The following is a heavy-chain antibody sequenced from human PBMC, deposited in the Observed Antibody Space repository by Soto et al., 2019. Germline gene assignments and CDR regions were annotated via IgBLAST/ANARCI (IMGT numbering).Heavy chain of an antibody. D-gene: IGHD6-6*01. CDR3: AKVIRADSTSSNFYYYSGLDV. Sequence: GGSLRLSCAASGFTFSSYGMHWVRQAPGKGLEWLAVISNNGINKYYADSVKGRFTISRDNSRDTLFLQMNSLRGEDTAIYYCAKVIRADSTSSNFYYYSGLDVWGQGTTVTVSS. J-gene: IGHJ6*02. V-gene: IGHV3-30*18. CDR1: GFTFSSYG. CDR2: ISNNGINK.